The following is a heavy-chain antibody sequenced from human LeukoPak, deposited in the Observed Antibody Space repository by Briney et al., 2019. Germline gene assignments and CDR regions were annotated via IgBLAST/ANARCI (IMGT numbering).Heavy chain of an antibody. V-gene: IGHV4-34*01. D-gene: IGHD3-10*01. J-gene: IGHJ5*02. CDR1: GGSLSGSFSSYF. CDR2: INRRGNT. CDR3: ARSYYGSGSYYNWFDP. Sequence: SQTLSLTCVVSGGSLSGSFSSYFWTWIRQPPGKGLEWIGEINRRGNTNYNPSLKSRVTMSVDTSKNDLSLELTSLTAADTAVNYCARSYYGSGSYYNWFDPWGQGPLVTVSS.